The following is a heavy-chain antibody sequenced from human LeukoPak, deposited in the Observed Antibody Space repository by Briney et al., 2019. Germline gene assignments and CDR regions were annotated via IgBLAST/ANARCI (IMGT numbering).Heavy chain of an antibody. CDR3: ARGRGEAGRNWFDP. Sequence: SETPSLTCTVSGGSISSYYWSWIRQRAGKGLEWIGRIYTSGSTNYNPSLKSRVTMSVDTSKNQFSLKLSSVTAADTAVYYCARGRGEAGRNWFDPWGQGTLVTVSS. D-gene: IGHD6-13*01. CDR2: IYTSGST. J-gene: IGHJ5*02. V-gene: IGHV4-4*07. CDR1: GGSISSYY.